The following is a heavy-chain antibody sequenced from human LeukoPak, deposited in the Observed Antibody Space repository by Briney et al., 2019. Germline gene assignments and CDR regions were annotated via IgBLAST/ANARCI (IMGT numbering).Heavy chain of an antibody. CDR2: ISSNGDST. D-gene: IGHD6-13*01. J-gene: IGHJ5*02. CDR3: ARISIAVTGVDL. Sequence: GGSLRLSCAASGFTFSTYTMHWVRQAPGKGLEYVSAISSNGDSTFYANSVKGRFTISRDNSKNTLYLQMGSLRAEDMAVYYCARISIAVTGVDLWGQGTLVTVSS. V-gene: IGHV3-64*01. CDR1: GFTFSTYT.